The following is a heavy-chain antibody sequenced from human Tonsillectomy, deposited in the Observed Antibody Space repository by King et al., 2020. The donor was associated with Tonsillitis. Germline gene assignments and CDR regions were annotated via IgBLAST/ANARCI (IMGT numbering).Heavy chain of an antibody. D-gene: IGHD4-17*01. CDR2: ISYDGSNK. J-gene: IGHJ3*02. CDR1: GFTFSSYA. Sequence: VQLVESGGGVVQPGRSLRLSCAASGFTFSSYAMHWVRQAPGKGLEWGAVISYDGSNKYYADSVKGRFTISRDNSKNTLYLQMNSLRAEDTAVYYCASGLYGDYAEGAFDIWGQGTTVTVSS. V-gene: IGHV3-30-3*01. CDR3: ASGLYGDYAEGAFDI.